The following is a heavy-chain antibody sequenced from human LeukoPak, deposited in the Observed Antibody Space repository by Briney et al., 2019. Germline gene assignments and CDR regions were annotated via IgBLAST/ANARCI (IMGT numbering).Heavy chain of an antibody. J-gene: IGHJ4*02. CDR2: MNPNSGNT. CDR3: ARVLPYYDYVWGELVD. Sequence: ASVKVSCKASGYTFTSYDINWARQATGQGLEWMGWMNPNSGNTNYAQKLQGRVTMTTDTSTSTAYMELRSLRSDDTAVYYCARVLPYYDYVWGELVDWGQGTLVTVSS. V-gene: IGHV1-18*01. CDR1: GYTFTSYD. D-gene: IGHD3-16*01.